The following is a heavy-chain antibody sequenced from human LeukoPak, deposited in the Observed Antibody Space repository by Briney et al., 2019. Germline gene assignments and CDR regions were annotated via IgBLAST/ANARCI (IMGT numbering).Heavy chain of an antibody. CDR3: AKDADSGSYPDAFDI. V-gene: IGHV3-9*01. J-gene: IGHJ3*02. CDR1: GFSFSTYS. D-gene: IGHD1-26*01. CDR2: ISWNSGSI. Sequence: HTGGSLRLSCAASGFSFSTYSMIWVRQAPGKGLEWVSGISWNSGSIGYADSVKGRFTISRDNAKNSLYLQMNSLRAEDTALYYCAKDADSGSYPDAFDIWGQGTMVTVSS.